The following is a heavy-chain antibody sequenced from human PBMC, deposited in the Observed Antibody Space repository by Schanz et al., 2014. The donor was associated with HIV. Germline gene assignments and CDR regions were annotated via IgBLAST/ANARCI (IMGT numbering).Heavy chain of an antibody. J-gene: IGHJ4*02. CDR3: ARGGYYSANEVGFDH. CDR2: ISAYNGNT. V-gene: IGHV1-18*01. D-gene: IGHD4-4*01. Sequence: QVQVVQSGAEMKKPGASVKVSCRATGYPFSNSGVSWVRQAPGQGLEWMGWISAYNGNTNYAQNVQGRVTMTSDTSTSTAYMELRSLRSEDTAIYYCARGGYYSANEVGFDHWGQGTLVAVSS. CDR1: GYPFSNSG.